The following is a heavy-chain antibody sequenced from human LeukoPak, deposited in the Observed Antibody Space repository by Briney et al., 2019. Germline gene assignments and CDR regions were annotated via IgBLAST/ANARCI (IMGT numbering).Heavy chain of an antibody. Sequence: SETLSLTCAVYGGSFSGYYWSWIRQPPGKGLEWIGEINHSGSTNYNPSLKSRVTISVDTSKNQFSLKLSSVTAADTAVYYCARGYIGSSLRYWGQGTLATVSS. D-gene: IGHD6-6*01. CDR1: GGSFSGYY. CDR2: INHSGST. CDR3: ARGYIGSSLRY. J-gene: IGHJ4*02. V-gene: IGHV4-34*01.